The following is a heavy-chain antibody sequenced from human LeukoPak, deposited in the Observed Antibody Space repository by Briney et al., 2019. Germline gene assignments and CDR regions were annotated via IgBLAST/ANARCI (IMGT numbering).Heavy chain of an antibody. CDR2: ISAYNGNT. CDR1: GYTFTSYG. D-gene: IGHD1-26*01. CDR3: ARVSVGATTPCFSSY. Sequence: ASVKVSCTASGYTFTSYGISWVRQAPGQGREGMGWISAYNGNTDYATKLQGRVTMTTDTSTSTAYMELRRLGSDDTAGPYCARVSVGATTPCFSSYWPQGPLVTVPS. V-gene: IGHV1-18*01. J-gene: IGHJ1*01.